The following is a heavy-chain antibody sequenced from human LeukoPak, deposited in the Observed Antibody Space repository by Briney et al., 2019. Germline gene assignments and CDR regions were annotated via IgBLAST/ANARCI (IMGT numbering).Heavy chain of an antibody. CDR1: GFTFSDYA. J-gene: IGHJ4*02. CDR2: ISKDGSDK. CDR3: AREEFGGVIAWAFDY. D-gene: IGHD3-16*01. V-gene: IGHV3-30-3*01. Sequence: GGSLRPSCAASGFTFSDYAMHWVRQAPGKGLEWVAVISKDGSDKYYPGSVRGRFTISRDNSKNTLYLQMNSLRAEDTAVYYCAREEFGGVIAWAFDYWGQGTLVTVSS.